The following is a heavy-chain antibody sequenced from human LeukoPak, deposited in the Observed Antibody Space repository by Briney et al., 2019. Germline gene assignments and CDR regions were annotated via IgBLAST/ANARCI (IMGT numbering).Heavy chain of an antibody. CDR3: ARDPNGDYIGAFDLQR. J-gene: IGHJ1*01. CDR2: IRGSGRHT. D-gene: IGHD4-17*01. V-gene: IGHV3-23*01. CDR1: GFTFSNYA. Sequence: GGSLRLSCVASGFTFSNYAMMWVRQTQERRLEWVSAIRGSGRHTFYADSVKGRFTISRDNFKNTLYLQVNSLRADDSAVYYCARDPNGDYIGAFDLQRWGLGTLVTVSS.